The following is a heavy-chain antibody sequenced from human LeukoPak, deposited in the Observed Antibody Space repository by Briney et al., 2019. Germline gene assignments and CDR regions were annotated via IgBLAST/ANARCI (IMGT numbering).Heavy chain of an antibody. J-gene: IGHJ2*01. Sequence: GGSLRLSCAASGFTFSSYAMSWFRPAPGKGLEWVSAISRSGDTTYYADSVKGRFTISRENAKNSLYLQMNSLRAGDTAVYYCARAAYSSTWYSRYFDLWGRGTLVTVSS. D-gene: IGHD6-13*01. CDR2: ISRSGDTT. CDR1: GFTFSSYA. CDR3: ARAAYSSTWYSRYFDL. V-gene: IGHV3-23*01.